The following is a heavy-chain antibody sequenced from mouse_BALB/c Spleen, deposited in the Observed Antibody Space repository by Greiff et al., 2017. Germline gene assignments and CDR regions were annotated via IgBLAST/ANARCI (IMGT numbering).Heavy chain of an antibody. D-gene: IGHD3-3*01. CDR3: ARSWGRAMDY. Sequence: QVQLQQSGAELVRPGTSVKVSCKASGYAFTNYLIEWVKQRPGQGLEWIGVINPGSGGTNYNEKFKGKATLTADKSSSTAYMQLSSLTSDDSAVYFCARSWGRAMDYWGQGTSVTVSS. CDR1: GYAFTNYL. J-gene: IGHJ4*01. V-gene: IGHV1-54*01. CDR2: INPGSGGT.